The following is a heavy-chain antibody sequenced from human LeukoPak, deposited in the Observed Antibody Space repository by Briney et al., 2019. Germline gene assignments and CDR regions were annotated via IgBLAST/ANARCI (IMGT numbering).Heavy chain of an antibody. CDR2: TNPNIVGT. J-gene: IGHJ4*02. CDR3: ACERRVGAPPLWL. Sequence: ASASVSCTPSGYTFTGYFIHWLRHAPRQGLDWMGLTNPNIVGTNYAQTFQRRVAMTRDTSIRTASMELSRPRSDDTDVYYCACERRVGAPPLWLWGQGTLVTVSS. V-gene: IGHV1-2*02. CDR1: GYTFTGYF. D-gene: IGHD1-26*01.